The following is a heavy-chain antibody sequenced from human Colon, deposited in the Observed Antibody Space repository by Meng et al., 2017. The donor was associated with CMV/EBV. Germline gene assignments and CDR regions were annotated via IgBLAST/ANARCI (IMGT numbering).Heavy chain of an antibody. V-gene: IGHV1-2*02. Sequence: ASVKVSCKSSGYTFTDYYIHWVRQAPGQGLEWMGWIDPKSGGTKYPQAFQGRFTMSSDTSMTTAYLDISGLRSDDTAIYYCARSEFWNSFYKHIDFDSWGQGTLVTVSS. J-gene: IGHJ4*02. CDR1: GYTFTDYY. D-gene: IGHD3/OR15-3a*01. CDR3: ARSEFWNSFYKHIDFDS. CDR2: IDPKSGGT.